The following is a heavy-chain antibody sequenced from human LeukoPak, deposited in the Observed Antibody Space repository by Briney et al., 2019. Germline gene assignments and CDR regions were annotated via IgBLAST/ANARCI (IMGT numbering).Heavy chain of an antibody. CDR3: ARDGEWLLPSSAFDI. J-gene: IGHJ3*02. V-gene: IGHV1-18*01. CDR2: ISAYNGNT. Sequence: ASVKVSCKASGYTFTSYGISWVRQAPGQGLEWMGWISAYNGNTNYAQKLQGRVTMTTDTSTSTAYMELGSLRSDDTAVYYCARDGEWLLPSSAFDIWGQGTMVTVSS. D-gene: IGHD5-12*01. CDR1: GYTFTSYG.